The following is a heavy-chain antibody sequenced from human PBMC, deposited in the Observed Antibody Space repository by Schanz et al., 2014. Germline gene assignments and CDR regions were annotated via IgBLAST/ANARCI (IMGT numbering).Heavy chain of an antibody. Sequence: EVHLLESGGGLGEPGGSLRLSCATSGFSLDIFAVSWVRQAPGKGLEWVSSFNDGGVNKYYADSVKGRFTISSDNSKSTLYLQMSSLRAEDTAVYYCAKSQGSSFDSWGQGTLVTVSS. J-gene: IGHJ4*02. V-gene: IGHV3-23*01. CDR2: FNDGGVNK. CDR1: GFSLDIFA. D-gene: IGHD6-13*01. CDR3: AKSQGSSFDS.